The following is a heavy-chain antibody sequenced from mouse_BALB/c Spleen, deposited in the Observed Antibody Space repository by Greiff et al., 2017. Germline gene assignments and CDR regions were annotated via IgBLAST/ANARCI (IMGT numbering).Heavy chain of an antibody. CDR3: ARHGLLPYWYFDV. J-gene: IGHJ1*01. CDR2: ISNGGGST. Sequence: DVMLVESGGGLVQPGGSLKLSCAASGFTFSSYTMSWVRQTPEKRLEWVAYISNGGGSTYYPDTVKGRFTISRDNAKNTLYLQMSSLKSEDTAMYYCARHGLLPYWYFDVWGAGTTVTVSS. V-gene: IGHV5-12-2*01. CDR1: GFTFSSYT. D-gene: IGHD1-1*01.